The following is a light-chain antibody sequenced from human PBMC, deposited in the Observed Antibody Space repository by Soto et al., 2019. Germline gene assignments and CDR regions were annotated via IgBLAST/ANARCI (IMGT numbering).Light chain of an antibody. V-gene: IGLV4-69*01. J-gene: IGLJ2*01. CDR3: QTWGSGIVV. CDR2: LNSDGSH. CDR1: SGHSNYA. Sequence: QSVLTQSPSASASLGASVKLTCTLSSGHSNYAIAWHQQQSEKGPRYLMNLNSDGSHSKGDGIPDRFSVSSSGAERYLTISSLQSEDEADYYCQTWGSGIVVFGGGTKLTVL.